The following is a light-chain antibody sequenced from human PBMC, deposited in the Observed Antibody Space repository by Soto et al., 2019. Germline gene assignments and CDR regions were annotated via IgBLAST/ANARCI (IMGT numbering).Light chain of an antibody. J-gene: IGLJ2*01. CDR3: QAWDSGVV. Sequence: SSELTQPPSVSVSPGQTASITCSGDKLGDKYICWYQQKPGQSPVLVIYQDTKRPSGIPERFSGSNSGNTATLTISGTQAMDEADYYCQAWDSGVVFGGGTKLTVL. V-gene: IGLV3-1*01. CDR2: QDT. CDR1: KLGDKY.